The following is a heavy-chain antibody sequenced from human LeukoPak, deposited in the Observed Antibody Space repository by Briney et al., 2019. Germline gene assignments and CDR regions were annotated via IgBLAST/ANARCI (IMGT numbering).Heavy chain of an antibody. J-gene: IGHJ4*02. Sequence: ASVKVSCKTSGYTFSTYYMHWVRQAPRQGLEWLGIIHPTDGSTSYTQKIQGRATMTRDTATGTVYLELSSLRSEDTAVYWCARANGGGLDYWGQGTLITVSS. CDR2: IHPTDGST. CDR3: ARANGGGLDY. CDR1: GYTFSTYY. D-gene: IGHD3-10*01. V-gene: IGHV1-46*01.